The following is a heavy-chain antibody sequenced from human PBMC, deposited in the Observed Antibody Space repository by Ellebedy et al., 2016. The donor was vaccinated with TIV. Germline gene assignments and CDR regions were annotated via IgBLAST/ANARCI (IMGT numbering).Heavy chain of an antibody. Sequence: LRLSCSVSGGSISSGGFYWSWIRQHPGKGLEWIGYISYSGSTYYNPSLKSRVTISVDTSKNQFSLKLSSVTAADTAVYYCARALTMVRGGGFDPWGQGTLVTVSS. CDR2: ISYSGST. CDR3: ARALTMVRGGGFDP. D-gene: IGHD3-10*01. J-gene: IGHJ5*02. V-gene: IGHV4-31*03. CDR1: GGSISSGGFY.